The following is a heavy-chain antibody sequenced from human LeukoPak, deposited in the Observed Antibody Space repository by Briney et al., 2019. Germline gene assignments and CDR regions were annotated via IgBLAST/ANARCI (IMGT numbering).Heavy chain of an antibody. D-gene: IGHD1-26*01. Sequence: EGSLRLSCAASGFTFSSYAMSWVRQAPGKGLEWVSVISVSGGNTYYADSVKGRFTISRDNSKNTLYLQMNSLRAEDTAVYHCAKRVGAGSGDAFDIWGQGTMVTVSS. V-gene: IGHV3-23*01. CDR1: GFTFSSYA. J-gene: IGHJ3*02. CDR2: ISVSGGNT. CDR3: AKRVGAGSGDAFDI.